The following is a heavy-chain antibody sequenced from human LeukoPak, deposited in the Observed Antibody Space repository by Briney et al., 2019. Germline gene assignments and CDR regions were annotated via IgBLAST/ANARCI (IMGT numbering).Heavy chain of an antibody. CDR2: ISTSSTYI. J-gene: IGHJ4*02. V-gene: IGHV3-21*01. CDR3: ARDPKAAAGTVDY. CDR1: GFTFSSYS. Sequence: GGSLRLSCAAPGFTFSSYSMNWVRQAPGKGLEWVSSISTSSTYISYADSVKGRFTISRDSAKNSLYLQMNSLRAEDTAVYYCARDPKAAAGTVDYWGQGTLVTVSS. D-gene: IGHD6-13*01.